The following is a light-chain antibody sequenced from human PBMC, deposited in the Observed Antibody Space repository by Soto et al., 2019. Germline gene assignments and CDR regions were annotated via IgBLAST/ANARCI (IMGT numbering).Light chain of an antibody. Sequence: QSALTQPASVSGSPGQSITISCTGTSSDVGNYNLVSWYQQVPGKVPKLIIYEVIQRPSGVSNRVSGSKSGNTASLTISGLQPEDEGDYSGCSYAGSTALFGGGTKVTVL. CDR2: EVI. V-gene: IGLV2-23*02. CDR3: CSYAGSTAL. J-gene: IGLJ2*01. CDR1: SSDVGNYNL.